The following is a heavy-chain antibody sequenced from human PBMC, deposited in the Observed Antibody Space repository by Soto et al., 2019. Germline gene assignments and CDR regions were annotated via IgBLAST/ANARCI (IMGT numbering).Heavy chain of an antibody. CDR2: INAGNGNT. V-gene: IGHV1-3*01. D-gene: IGHD3-10*01. CDR1: GYTFTSYA. CDR3: ARNLLLWFGELLPLAY. J-gene: IGHJ4*02. Sequence: EASVKVSCKASGYTFTSYAMHWVRQAPGQRLEWMGWINAGNGNTKYSQKFQGRVTITRDTSASTAYMELSSLRSEDTAVYYCARNLLLWFGELLPLAYWGQGTLVTVSS.